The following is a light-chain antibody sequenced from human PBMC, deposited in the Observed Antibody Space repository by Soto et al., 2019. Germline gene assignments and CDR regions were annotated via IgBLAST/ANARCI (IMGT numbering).Light chain of an antibody. V-gene: IGLV3-21*02. J-gene: IGLJ2*01. CDR1: NIGVKS. CDR2: DDS. Sequence: SYELPQPPSVSVAPGQTARITCGGNNIGVKSVHWYQQKPGQAPVLVVYDDSARPSGIPARFSGSNSGNTATLTVSRVEGGDEADYYCHVWDSGSDQGIFGGGTKLTVL. CDR3: HVWDSGSDQGI.